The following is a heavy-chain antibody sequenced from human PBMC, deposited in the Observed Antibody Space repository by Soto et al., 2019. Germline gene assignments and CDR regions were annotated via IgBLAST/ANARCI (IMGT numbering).Heavy chain of an antibody. V-gene: IGHV3-48*03. J-gene: IGHJ6*02. Sequence: PGGSLRLSCAASGFTFSSYEMNWVRQAPGKGLEWVSYISSSSGVTIYYADSVKGRFTISRDNAKNSLYLQMNSLRAEDTAVYYCARDRGRGYSYGHSWNYGMDVWGQGTTVTVSS. CDR1: GFTFSSYE. D-gene: IGHD5-18*01. CDR2: ISSSSGVTI. CDR3: ARDRGRGYSYGHSWNYGMDV.